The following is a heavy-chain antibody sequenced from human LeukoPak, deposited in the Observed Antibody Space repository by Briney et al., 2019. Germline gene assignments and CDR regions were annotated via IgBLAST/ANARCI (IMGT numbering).Heavy chain of an antibody. D-gene: IGHD1-26*01. CDR2: ISYSGST. CDR3: ARASGSIIVEAIDFDS. CDR1: GYSIRSGYF. Sequence: SETLSLTCTVSGYSIRSGYFWGWVRQSPGKGLEWVGTISYSGSTYYSPSLKSRVTISSDTSRNQFSLRLTSVTAADTAMYYCARASGSIIVEAIDFDSWGQGTLVTVSS. J-gene: IGHJ4*02. V-gene: IGHV4-38-2*02.